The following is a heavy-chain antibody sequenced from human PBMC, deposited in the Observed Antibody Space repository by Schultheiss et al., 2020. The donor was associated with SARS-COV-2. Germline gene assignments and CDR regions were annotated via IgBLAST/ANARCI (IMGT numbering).Heavy chain of an antibody. D-gene: IGHD2-21*02. CDR1: GFTFSSYS. J-gene: IGHJ6*02. Sequence: GGSLRLSCAASGFTFSSYSMNWVRQAPGKGLEWVSSISSSSSYIYYADSVKGRFTISRDNSKNTLYLQMNSLRAEDTAVYYCANGVAYCGGDCYPYYYYGMDVWGQGTTVTVSS. V-gene: IGHV3-21*04. CDR2: ISSSSSYI. CDR3: ANGVAYCGGDCYPYYYYGMDV.